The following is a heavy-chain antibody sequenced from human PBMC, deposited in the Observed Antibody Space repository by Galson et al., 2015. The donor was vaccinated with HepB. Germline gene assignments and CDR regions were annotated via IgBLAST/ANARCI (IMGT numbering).Heavy chain of an antibody. D-gene: IGHD2-21*01. CDR2: IIPIFGTA. V-gene: IGHV1-69*13. Sequence: SVKVSCKASGGTFSSYAISWVRQAPGQGLEWMGGIIPIFGTANYAQKFQGRVTITADESTSTAYMELSSLRSEDTAVYYCARARGLILWWSKGAFDIWGQGTMVTVSS. J-gene: IGHJ3*02. CDR3: ARARGLILWWSKGAFDI. CDR1: GGTFSSYA.